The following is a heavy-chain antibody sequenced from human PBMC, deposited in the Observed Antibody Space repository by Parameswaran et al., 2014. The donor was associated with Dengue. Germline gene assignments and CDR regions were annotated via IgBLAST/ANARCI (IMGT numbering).Heavy chain of an antibody. CDR2: INPSGGST. CDR3: ARAGSCSSTSCYLFYVMDV. V-gene: IGHV1-46*01. J-gene: IGHJ6*02. D-gene: IGHD2-2*01. Sequence: WVRQAPGQGLEWMGIINPSGGSTSYAQKFQGRVTMTRDTSTSTVYMELSSLRSEDTAVYYCARAGSCSSTSCYLFYVMDVWGQGTTVTVSS.